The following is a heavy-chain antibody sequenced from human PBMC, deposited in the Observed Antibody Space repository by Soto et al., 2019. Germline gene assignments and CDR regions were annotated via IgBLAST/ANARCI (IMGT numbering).Heavy chain of an antibody. D-gene: IGHD6-6*01. V-gene: IGHV1-69*13. CDR1: GATFSSYA. CDR2: IIPIFGTA. J-gene: IGHJ6*02. CDR3: ARYGAARLYYYYGMDV. Sequence: SVKVSCKASGATFSSYAISWVRQAPGQGLEWMGGIIPIFGTANYAQKFQGRVTITADESTSTAYMELSSLRSEDTAVYYCARYGAARLYYYYGMDVWGQGTTVTVSS.